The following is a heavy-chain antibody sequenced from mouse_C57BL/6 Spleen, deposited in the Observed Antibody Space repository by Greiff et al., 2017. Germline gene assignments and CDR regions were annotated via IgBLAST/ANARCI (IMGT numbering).Heavy chain of an antibody. J-gene: IGHJ4*01. CDR1: GYTFTSYW. D-gene: IGHD2-5*01. V-gene: IGHV1-50*01. Sequence: VQLQQPGAELVKPGASVKLSCKASGYTFTSYWMQWVKQRPGQGLEWIGEIDPSDSYTNYNQKFKGKATLTVDTSSSTAYMQLSSLTSEDSAVYYCADYSNCDYAMDYWGQGTSVTVSS. CDR2: IDPSDSYT. CDR3: ADYSNCDYAMDY.